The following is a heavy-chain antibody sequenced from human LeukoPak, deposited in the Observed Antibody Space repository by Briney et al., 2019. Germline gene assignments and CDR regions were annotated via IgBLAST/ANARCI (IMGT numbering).Heavy chain of an antibody. CDR3: LRWEGIWFGGGIDY. Sequence: ASVTVSCKASGYTFTTYYMHWVRQAPGQGLEWMGRINPNSGETNVAQKFQGRVTMTRDTSINTVYMQLSRRRSDDTAVYYCLRWEGIWFGGGIDYWGQGTLVTVSS. D-gene: IGHD3-10*01. V-gene: IGHV1-2*06. J-gene: IGHJ4*02. CDR1: GYTFTTYY. CDR2: INPNSGET.